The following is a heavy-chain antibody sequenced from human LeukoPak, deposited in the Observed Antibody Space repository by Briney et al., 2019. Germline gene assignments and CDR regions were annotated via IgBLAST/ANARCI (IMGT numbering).Heavy chain of an antibody. CDR2: LYSSGGN. D-gene: IGHD2-15*01. Sequence: PSETLSLTCTVSGGSIISYYWDWIRQSPGKGLEGIGYLYSSGGNNYNPSLKSRVTISVHTSKNQFSLRLSSVTAADTALYYCARHNVHCSGGRRYPNWFDPWGQGTLVTVSS. CDR3: ARHNVHCSGGRRYPNWFDP. CDR1: GGSIISYY. J-gene: IGHJ5*02. V-gene: IGHV4-59*08.